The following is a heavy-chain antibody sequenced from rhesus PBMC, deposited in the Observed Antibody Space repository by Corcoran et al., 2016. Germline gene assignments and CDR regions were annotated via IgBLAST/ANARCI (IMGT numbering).Heavy chain of an antibody. CDR3: AIKDSSGRKRGFDY. V-gene: IGHV4-127*01. CDR1: GYSLSSVYG. CDR2: IGGSSGST. J-gene: IGHJ4*01. D-gene: IGHD6-31*01. Sequence: QVQLQESGPGLVKPSETLSLTCAVSGYSLSSVYGWSLLRAHPGRGLEWIGYIGGSSGSTNYNPSLKSRVTISKDTSKNQFSLKLRSVTAADTAVYYCAIKDSSGRKRGFDYWGQGVLVTVSS.